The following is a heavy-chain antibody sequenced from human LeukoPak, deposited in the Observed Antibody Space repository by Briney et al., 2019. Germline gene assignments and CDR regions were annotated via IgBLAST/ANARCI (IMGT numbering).Heavy chain of an antibody. Sequence: GGSLRLSCAASGFTFSSYAMHWVRQAPGKGLEWVAVISYDGSNKYYADSVKGRFTISRDNSKNTLYLQMNSLRAEDTAVYYCASSGSYYYAFDIWGQGTMVTVSS. D-gene: IGHD1-26*01. J-gene: IGHJ3*02. CDR1: GFTFSSYA. V-gene: IGHV3-30*14. CDR3: ASSGSYYYAFDI. CDR2: ISYDGSNK.